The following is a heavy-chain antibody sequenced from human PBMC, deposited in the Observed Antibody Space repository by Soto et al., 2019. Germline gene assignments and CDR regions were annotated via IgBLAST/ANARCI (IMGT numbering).Heavy chain of an antibody. D-gene: IGHD1-26*01. Sequence: SETLSLTCTVSGGSINSYYWGWIRQPPGKGLEWIGYISYSGNTNQNPSLQSRVIMSVVTSKNQFSLKVNSVTAADTAIYYCAIVIMSSYSGNYPLLYCLDYWGQGTLDT. CDR2: ISYSGNT. CDR1: GGSINSYY. J-gene: IGHJ4*02. V-gene: IGHV4-59*01. CDR3: AIVIMSSYSGNYPLLYCLDY.